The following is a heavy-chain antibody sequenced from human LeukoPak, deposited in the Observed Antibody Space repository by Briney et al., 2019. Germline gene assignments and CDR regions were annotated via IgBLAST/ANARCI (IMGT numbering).Heavy chain of an antibody. Sequence: SVKVSWKASGGTFSSYAISWVRQAPGQGLEWVGGIIPIFGTANYAQKFQGRVTITADKSTSTAYMELSSLRSEDTAVYYCARSFGSPRGMFYSSGFYYFDYWGQGTLVTVSS. CDR1: GGTFSSYA. CDR2: IIPIFGTA. J-gene: IGHJ4*02. D-gene: IGHD6-19*01. CDR3: ARSFGSPRGMFYSSGFYYFDY. V-gene: IGHV1-69*06.